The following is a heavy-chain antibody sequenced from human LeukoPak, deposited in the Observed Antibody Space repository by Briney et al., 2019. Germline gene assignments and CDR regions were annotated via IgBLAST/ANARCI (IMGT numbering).Heavy chain of an antibody. D-gene: IGHD3-22*01. Sequence: GASVKVSCKASGGTFSSYAISWVRQAPGQGLEWMGGIIPIFGTANYAQKFQGRVTITADESTSTAYMELSSLRSEDTAVYYCARASYDSSGYYHYYYYYYGMDVWGQGTTVTVSS. CDR2: IIPIFGTA. J-gene: IGHJ6*02. CDR3: ARASYDSSGYYHYYYYYYGMDV. CDR1: GGTFSSYA. V-gene: IGHV1-69*13.